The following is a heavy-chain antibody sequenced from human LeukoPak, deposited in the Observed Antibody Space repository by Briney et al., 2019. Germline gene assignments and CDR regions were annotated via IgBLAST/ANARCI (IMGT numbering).Heavy chain of an antibody. J-gene: IGHJ6*03. CDR1: GYTFTSYG. CDR3: ARDTYTTVTAMDV. CDR2: ISAYNGKT. D-gene: IGHD4-17*01. Sequence: ASVKVSCKASGYTFTSYGLTWVRQAPGQGLEWMGWISAYNGKTDYPQNLQGRVTLTTDTSTSMAYMELRSLRSDDTAVYYCARDTYTTVTAMDVWGKGTTVTVSS. V-gene: IGHV1-18*01.